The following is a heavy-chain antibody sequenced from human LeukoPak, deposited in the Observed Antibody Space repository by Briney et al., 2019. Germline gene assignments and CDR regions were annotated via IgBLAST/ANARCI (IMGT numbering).Heavy chain of an antibody. V-gene: IGHV1-46*01. Sequence: ASVKVSCKASGYTFTSYYMHWVRQAPGQGLEWMGMINPSGGNTSHAQKFQGRVTMTRDTSTSTVYMELSSLRSEDTAVYSCARDDFGSGSYRAFDIWGQGTMVTVPS. D-gene: IGHD3-10*01. CDR2: INPSGGNT. CDR1: GYTFTSYY. CDR3: ARDDFGSGSYRAFDI. J-gene: IGHJ3*02.